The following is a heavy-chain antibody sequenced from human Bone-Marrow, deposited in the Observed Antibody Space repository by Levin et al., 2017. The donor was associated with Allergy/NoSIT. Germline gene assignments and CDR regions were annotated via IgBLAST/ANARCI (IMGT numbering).Heavy chain of an antibody. CDR3: AKGEGYYNYYNAMDV. V-gene: IGHV3-23*01. D-gene: IGHD2-15*01. J-gene: IGHJ6*02. CDR2: ISGSGGST. CDR1: GFTFSSYA. Sequence: SCAASGFTFSSYAMSWVRQAPGKGLEWVSDISGSGGSTYNADSVKGRFTISRDNSKNTLYLQMNSLRAEDTAVYYCAKGEGYYNYYNAMDVWGQGTTVTVS.